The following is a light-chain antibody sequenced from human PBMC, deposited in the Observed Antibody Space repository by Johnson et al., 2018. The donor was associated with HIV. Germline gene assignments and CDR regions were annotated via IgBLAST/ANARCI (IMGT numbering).Light chain of an antibody. CDR2: DNN. J-gene: IGLJ1*01. CDR3: GTWDSSLSANV. Sequence: QSVLTQPPSVSAAPGQKVTISCSGTNSNIGNNFVSWYQQFPGTAPRLLIYDNNKRPSGIPDRFSGSKSGTSATLGIAGLQTGDEADYYCGTWDSSLSANVCGTGTKVTVL. CDR1: NSNIGNNF. V-gene: IGLV1-51*01.